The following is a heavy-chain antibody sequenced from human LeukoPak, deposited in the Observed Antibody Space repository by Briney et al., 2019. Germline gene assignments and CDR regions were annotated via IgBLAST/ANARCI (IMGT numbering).Heavy chain of an antibody. Sequence: GGSLRLSCAASGFTFSSYWMNWVRQGPGMGLVWVSHINDDGSSTIYADSVKGRFTISRDNAKNTLYLQMNSLRAEDTAIYYCARFISSGWFGGIIIEAFDVWGQGTMVTVSS. CDR3: ARFISSGWFGGIIIEAFDV. CDR2: INDDGSST. J-gene: IGHJ3*01. CDR1: GFTFSSYW. D-gene: IGHD6-19*01. V-gene: IGHV3-74*01.